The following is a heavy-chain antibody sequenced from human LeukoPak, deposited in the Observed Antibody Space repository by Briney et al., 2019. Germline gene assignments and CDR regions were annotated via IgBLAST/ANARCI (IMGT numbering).Heavy chain of an antibody. CDR2: LNQDGSER. J-gene: IGHJ4*02. D-gene: IGHD3-10*01. CDR1: GFTFTSYW. CDR3: AKCGTGSNFDY. Sequence: GGSLRLSCVASGFTFTSYWMSWVRQTPGKGLEWVAHLNQDGSERYYVDSVKGRFTISRENVKNSLYLQMNSLRAEDTAVYYCAKCGTGSNFDYWGQGMSLTVSS. V-gene: IGHV3-7*02.